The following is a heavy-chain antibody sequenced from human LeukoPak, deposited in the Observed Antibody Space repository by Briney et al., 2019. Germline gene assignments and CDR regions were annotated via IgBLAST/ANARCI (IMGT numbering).Heavy chain of an antibody. V-gene: IGHV4-4*09. CDR1: GGSISSYY. CDR3: ARHVRDCSGGSCYSIPNWFDP. Sequence: KPSETLSLTCTVSGGSISSYYWSWIRQPPGKGLEWIGYIYTSGSTNYNPSLKSRVTISVDTSKTQFSLKLSSVTAADTDVYYCARHVRDCSGGSCYSIPNWFDPWGQGTLVTVSS. D-gene: IGHD2-15*01. CDR2: IYTSGST. J-gene: IGHJ5*02.